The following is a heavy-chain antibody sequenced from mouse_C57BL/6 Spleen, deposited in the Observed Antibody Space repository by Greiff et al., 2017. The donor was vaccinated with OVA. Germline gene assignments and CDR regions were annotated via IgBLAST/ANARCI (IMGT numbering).Heavy chain of an antibody. Sequence: EVKVVESGPELVKPGASVKISCKASGYSFTGYYMNWVKQSPEKSLEWIGEINPSTGGTTYNQKFKAKATLTVDKSSSTAYMQLKSLTSEDSAVYYCARFDYDAMDYWGQGTSVTVSS. CDR3: ARFDYDAMDY. J-gene: IGHJ4*01. V-gene: IGHV1-42*01. CDR2: INPSTGGT. CDR1: GYSFTGYY.